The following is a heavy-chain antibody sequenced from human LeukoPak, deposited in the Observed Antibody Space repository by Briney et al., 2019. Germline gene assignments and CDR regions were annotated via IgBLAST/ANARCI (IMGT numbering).Heavy chain of an antibody. CDR1: GFTFSSYG. CDR3: FFPGVTGKVY. J-gene: IGHJ4*02. CDR2: ISYDGSNK. Sequence: QPGRSLRLSCAASGFTFSSYGMHWVRQAPGKGLEWVAVISYDGSNKYYADSVKGRFTISRDNSKNTLYLQMNSLRAEDTAVYYCFFPGVTGKVYWGQGTLVTVSS. D-gene: IGHD1-20*01. V-gene: IGHV3-30*03.